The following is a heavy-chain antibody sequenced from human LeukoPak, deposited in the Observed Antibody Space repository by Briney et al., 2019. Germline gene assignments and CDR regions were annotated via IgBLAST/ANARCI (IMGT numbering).Heavy chain of an antibody. CDR3: ARLVPLSDDDAFDI. CDR1: GYTFTSYD. D-gene: IGHD2-21*01. CDR2: MNPNSGNT. Sequence: ASVKVSCKASGYTFTSYDINWVRQATGQGLEWMGWMNPNSGNTGYAQKFQGRVTMTRNTSISTAYMELSSLRSEDTAVYYCARLVPLSDDDAFDIWGQGTMVTVSS. J-gene: IGHJ3*02. V-gene: IGHV1-8*01.